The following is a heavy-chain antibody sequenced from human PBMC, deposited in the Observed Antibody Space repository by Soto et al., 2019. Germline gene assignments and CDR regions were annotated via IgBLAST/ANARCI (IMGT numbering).Heavy chain of an antibody. D-gene: IGHD3-3*01. V-gene: IGHV4-31*03. CDR1: GAPISSGGYY. Sequence: QVQLQESGPGLVKPSQTLSLPCPVPGAPISSGGYYWGWFRQHPGKGLEWIGYIYYSGSTYYNPSLKSRVTISVDTSKNQFSLKLSSVTAADTAVYYCARELRQWGQGTLVTVSS. CDR3: ARELRQ. CDR2: IYYSGST. J-gene: IGHJ4*02.